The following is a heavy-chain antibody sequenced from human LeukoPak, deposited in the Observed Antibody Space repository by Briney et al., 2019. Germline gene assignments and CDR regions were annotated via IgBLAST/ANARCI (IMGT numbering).Heavy chain of an antibody. Sequence: GGSLRLSCAAPGFSVSSNHMIWVRQAPRQGLEWVSAISSAGPTYYAESVKGRFTISRDNSENTVHLQMNSLRAEDTAVYYCARRILYSGMDVWGQGTTVTVSS. D-gene: IGHD2-21*01. J-gene: IGHJ6*02. V-gene: IGHV3-53*01. CDR3: ARRILYSGMDV. CDR2: ISSAGPT. CDR1: GFSVSSNH.